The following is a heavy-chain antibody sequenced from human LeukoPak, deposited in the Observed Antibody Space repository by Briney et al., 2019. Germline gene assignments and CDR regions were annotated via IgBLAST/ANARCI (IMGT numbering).Heavy chain of an antibody. D-gene: IGHD6-13*01. CDR2: IYYSRTT. CDR3: ARDLYTSSWPSFQH. Sequence: SETLSLICSVSGGSISAYYWSWIRQPPGKGLEWVGYIYYSRTTNYNPSLKSRVTISVDTSKNQFSLKLSSVTAADTAVYYCARDLYTSSWPSFQHWGQGTLVSVSS. CDR1: GGSISAYY. J-gene: IGHJ1*01. V-gene: IGHV4-59*01.